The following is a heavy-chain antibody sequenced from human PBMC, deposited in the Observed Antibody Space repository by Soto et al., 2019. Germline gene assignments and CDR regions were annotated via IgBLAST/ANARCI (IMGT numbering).Heavy chain of an antibody. J-gene: IGHJ6*02. D-gene: IGHD6-13*01. CDR2: IRSKAYGGTT. CDR3: TSSIAAAGIYYYYGMDV. CDR1: GFFLRDFG. V-gene: IGHV3-49*04. Sequence: PGGSLRLSCVASGFFLRDFGMHWVRQAPGKGLEWVGFIRSKAYGGTTEYAASVKGRFTISRDDSKSIAYLQMNSLKTEDTAVYYCTSSIAAAGIYYYYGMDVWGQGTTVTVSS.